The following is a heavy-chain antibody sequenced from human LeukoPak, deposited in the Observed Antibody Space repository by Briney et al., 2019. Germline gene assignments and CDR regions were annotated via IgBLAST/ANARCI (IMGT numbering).Heavy chain of an antibody. Sequence: GESLKISCKGSGYSFTSYWIGRVRQMAGKGLVGMGIIYPGDSDTRYSPSFQGQVTISAHKSISTAYLQWSSLKASDTAMYYCARREYCGGDCYSGYFQHWGQGTLVTVSS. CDR2: IYPGDSDT. V-gene: IGHV5-51*01. D-gene: IGHD2-21*02. CDR3: ARREYCGGDCYSGYFQH. CDR1: GYSFTSYW. J-gene: IGHJ1*01.